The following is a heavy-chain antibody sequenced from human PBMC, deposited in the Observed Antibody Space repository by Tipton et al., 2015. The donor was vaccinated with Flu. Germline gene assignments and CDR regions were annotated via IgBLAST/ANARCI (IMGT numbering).Heavy chain of an antibody. CDR3: ARGWLEDAFDI. J-gene: IGHJ3*02. Sequence: QLVQSGVEVKKPGASVKVSCKTSGYSFTNYGISWVRQAPGQGLEWLGWISPYDGNTNYAQNLLGRVTMATDTSTSTAYMELKSLISDDTAVYFCARGWLEDAFDIWGQGTMVTVSS. D-gene: IGHD3-22*01. CDR1: GYSFTNYG. CDR2: ISPYDGNT. V-gene: IGHV1-18*04.